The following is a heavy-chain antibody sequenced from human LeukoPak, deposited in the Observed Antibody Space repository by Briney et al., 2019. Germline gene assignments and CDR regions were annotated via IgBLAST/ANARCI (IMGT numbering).Heavy chain of an antibody. CDR2: VYSYGST. CDR3: ARGYSSSWYWFGP. CDR1: GGSMSSYY. D-gene: IGHD6-13*01. V-gene: IGHV4-4*07. J-gene: IGHJ5*02. Sequence: PSETLSLTCTVSGGSMSSYYWSWIRQPAGKGLEWIGRVYSYGSTNYNPSLKSRVTMSINTSKNQFSLKLTSVTAADTAVYYCARGYSSSWYWFGPWGQGALVTVSS.